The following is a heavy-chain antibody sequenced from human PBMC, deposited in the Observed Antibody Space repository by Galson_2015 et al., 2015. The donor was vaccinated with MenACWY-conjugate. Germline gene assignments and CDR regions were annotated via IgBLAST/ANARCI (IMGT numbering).Heavy chain of an antibody. CDR3: AKEKDCGGDCYLSPLVDY. CDR1: GFTFSSYG. V-gene: IGHV3-30*18. Sequence: SLRLSCAASGFTFSSYGMHWVRQAPGKGLEWVAVISYDGSNKYYADSVKGRFTISRDNSKNTLYLQMNSLRAEDTAVYYCAKEKDCGGDCYLSPLVDYWGQGTLVTVSS. J-gene: IGHJ4*02. D-gene: IGHD2-21*02. CDR2: ISYDGSNK.